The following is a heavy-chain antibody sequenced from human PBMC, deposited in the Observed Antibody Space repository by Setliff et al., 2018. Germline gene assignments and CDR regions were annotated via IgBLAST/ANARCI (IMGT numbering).Heavy chain of an antibody. CDR1: GFTFSSYA. Sequence: PGGSLRLSCAASGFTFSSYAMSWVRQAPGKGLEWVSAISGSGGSTYYADSVKGRFTISRDNSKNTLYLQMNSLRAEDTAVYYCVKHSPLSDYYDSSGYSPLSDFDYWGQGTLVTVSS. CDR2: ISGSGGST. J-gene: IGHJ4*02. CDR3: VKHSPLSDYYDSSGYSPLSDFDY. V-gene: IGHV3-23*01. D-gene: IGHD3-22*01.